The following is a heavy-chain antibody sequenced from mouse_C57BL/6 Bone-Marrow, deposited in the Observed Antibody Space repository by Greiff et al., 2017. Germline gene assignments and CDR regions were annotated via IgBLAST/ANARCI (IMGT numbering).Heavy chain of an antibody. CDR2: ISSGGSYT. J-gene: IGHJ4*01. V-gene: IGHV5-6*01. CDR3: ARHYYAMDY. CDR1: GFTFSSYG. Sequence: EVKLVESGGDLVKPGGSLKLSCAASGFTFSSYGMSWVRQTPDKRLEWVATISSGGSYTYSPDSVKGRFTISRDNAKNTLYLQMGSLKSEDTAMYYCARHYYAMDYWGQGTSVTVSA.